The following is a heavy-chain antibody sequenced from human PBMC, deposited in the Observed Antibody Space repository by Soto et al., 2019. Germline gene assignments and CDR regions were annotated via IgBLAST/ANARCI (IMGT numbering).Heavy chain of an antibody. CDR1: GFTVSSNY. D-gene: IGHD3-3*01. CDR2: IYSGGST. V-gene: IGHV3-66*01. CDR3: AKSRFLEWLLGHYYYYGMDV. Sequence: GGSLRLSCAASGFTVSSNYMSWVRQAPGKGLEWVSVIYSGGSTYYADSVKGRFTISRDNSRNTLYLQMNSLRAEDTAVYYCAKSRFLEWLLGHYYYYGMDVWGQGTTVTVSS. J-gene: IGHJ6*02.